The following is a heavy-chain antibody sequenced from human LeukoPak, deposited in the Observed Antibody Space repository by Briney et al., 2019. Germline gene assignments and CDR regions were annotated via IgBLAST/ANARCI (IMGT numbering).Heavy chain of an antibody. Sequence: PSQTLSLTCAVSGGSISSGGYSWSWIRQPPGKGLAWIGYIYHSGSTYYNPSLKSRVTISVDRSKNQFSLKLSSVTAADTAVYYCAREEKTGLFDYWGQGTLVTVSS. CDR3: AREEKTGLFDY. CDR1: GGSISSGGYS. CDR2: IYHSGST. D-gene: IGHD1-14*01. J-gene: IGHJ4*02. V-gene: IGHV4-30-2*01.